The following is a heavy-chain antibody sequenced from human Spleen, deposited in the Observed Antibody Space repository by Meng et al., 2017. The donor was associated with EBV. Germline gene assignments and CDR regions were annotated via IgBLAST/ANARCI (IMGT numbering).Heavy chain of an antibody. CDR3: ANGDYADF. Sequence: QGQLVQSGGGLVHTGGSLVLSCEASGFIFGDYYMNWIRQAPGKGLEWVSYINTGGDTIHYADSVKGRFTVSRDNAKNSLFLQMNSLRVEDTAVYFCANGDYADFWGQGTLVTVSS. CDR2: INTGGDTI. V-gene: IGHV3-11*01. CDR1: GFIFGDYY. D-gene: IGHD4-17*01. J-gene: IGHJ4*02.